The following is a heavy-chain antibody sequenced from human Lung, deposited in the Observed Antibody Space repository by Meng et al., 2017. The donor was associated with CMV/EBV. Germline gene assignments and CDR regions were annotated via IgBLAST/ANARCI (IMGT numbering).Heavy chain of an antibody. V-gene: IGHV3-74*01. CDR3: ARHRADYYFDY. Sequence: GGSLRLSCAASGFTFSSYWMHWVRQAPGKGLVWVSRISSDGSSTIYADSVKGRFTISRDNAKNTLYLQMNSLRGEDTAVYYCARHRADYYFDYWGQGTLVTSPQ. CDR2: ISSDGSST. CDR1: GFTFSSYW. J-gene: IGHJ4*02. D-gene: IGHD2-21*02.